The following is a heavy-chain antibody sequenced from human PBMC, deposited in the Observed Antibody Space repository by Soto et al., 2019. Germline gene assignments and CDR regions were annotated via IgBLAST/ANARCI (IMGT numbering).Heavy chain of an antibody. CDR2: ISGSGGST. CDR1: GFTFSSYA. Sequence: GALRLSCAASGFTFSSYAMSWVRQAPGKGLEWVSAISGSGGSTYYADSVKGRFTISRDNSKNTLYLQMNSLRAEDTAVYYCAKAIVVVVAATDDLSFDPWGQGT. D-gene: IGHD2-15*01. J-gene: IGHJ5*02. CDR3: AKAIVVVVAATDDLSFDP. V-gene: IGHV3-23*01.